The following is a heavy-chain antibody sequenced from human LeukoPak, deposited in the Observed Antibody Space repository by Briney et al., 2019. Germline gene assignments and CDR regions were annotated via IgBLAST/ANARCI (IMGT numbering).Heavy chain of an antibody. CDR2: IYYSGTT. V-gene: IGHV4-30-4*01. CDR1: GASITSGDYN. Sequence: SETLFLTCTVSGASITSGDYNWSWIRQPPGKGLQWIGFIYYSGTTYYSPSLKSRITISVDTSKNQFSLKVTSVTAADTAVYYCARGRQYFDWLSGWFDPWGQGTLVTVSS. D-gene: IGHD3-9*01. CDR3: ARGRQYFDWLSGWFDP. J-gene: IGHJ5*02.